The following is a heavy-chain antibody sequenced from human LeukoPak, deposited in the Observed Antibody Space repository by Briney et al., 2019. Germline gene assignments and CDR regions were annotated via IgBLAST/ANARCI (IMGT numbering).Heavy chain of an antibody. CDR3: ARGKDYYDSSGNFDY. D-gene: IGHD3-22*01. CDR1: GGSISSYY. CDR2: IYYSGST. J-gene: IGHJ4*02. V-gene: IGHV4-59*08. Sequence: PSETLSLTCTVSGGSISSYYWSWIRQPPGKGLERIGYIYYSGSTNYNPSLKSRVTISVDTSKNQFSLKLSSVTAADTAVYYCARGKDYYDSSGNFDYWGQGTLVTVSS.